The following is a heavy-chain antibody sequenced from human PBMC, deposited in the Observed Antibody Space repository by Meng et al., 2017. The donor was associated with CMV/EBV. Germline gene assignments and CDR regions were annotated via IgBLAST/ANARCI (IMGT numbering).Heavy chain of an antibody. Sequence: ASVKVSCKASGYTFIDHYIHWVRQAPGQGLEWTGWINPDSGGTNYARKFQGRVTMTRDTSISIAYMELSRLTPDDTAVYYCARYRVDIVATTPFDYWGQGTLVTVSS. CDR1: GYTFIDHY. CDR2: INPDSGGT. CDR3: ARYRVDIVATTPFDY. J-gene: IGHJ4*02. D-gene: IGHD5-12*01. V-gene: IGHV1-2*02.